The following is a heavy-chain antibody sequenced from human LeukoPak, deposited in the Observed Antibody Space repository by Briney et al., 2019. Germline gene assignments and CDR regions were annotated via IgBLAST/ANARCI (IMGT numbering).Heavy chain of an antibody. CDR2: IYYSGST. D-gene: IGHD4-17*01. CDR1: GGSISSGGYY. Sequence: SETLSLTCTVSGGSISSGGYYWSWIRQHPGTGLEWIGYIYYSGSTYYNPSLKSRVTISVDTSKNQFSLKLSSVTAADTAVYYCARGPGFTVTTYFDYWGQGTLVTVSS. CDR3: ARGPGFTVTTYFDY. J-gene: IGHJ4*02. V-gene: IGHV4-31*03.